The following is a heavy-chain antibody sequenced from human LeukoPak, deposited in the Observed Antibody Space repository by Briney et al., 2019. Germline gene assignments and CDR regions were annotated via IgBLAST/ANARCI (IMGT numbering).Heavy chain of an antibody. CDR2: ISAYNANT. CDR3: ARVEDTAMVTHFDY. Sequence: ASVKVSCKASGYTFTSYGISWVRQAPGRGLEWMGWISAYNANTNYAQKLQGRVTMTTDTSTSTAYMELRSLRSDDTAVYYCARVEDTAMVTHFDYWGQGTLVTVSS. CDR1: GYTFTSYG. J-gene: IGHJ4*02. V-gene: IGHV1-18*01. D-gene: IGHD5-18*01.